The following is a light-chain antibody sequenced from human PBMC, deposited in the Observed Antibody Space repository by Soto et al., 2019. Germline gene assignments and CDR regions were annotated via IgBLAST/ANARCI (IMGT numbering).Light chain of an antibody. CDR2: EAS. Sequence: EIVLTQSPATLSFSPCSIATLSVRASQSVSSYLAWYQQKPGQAPRLLMYEASNRATGIPARFSGSGSGTEFTLTINSLQSEDFAVYYCQQYNNWPRTFGQGTKVDIK. CDR3: QQYNNWPRT. CDR1: QSVSSY. V-gene: IGKV3-15*01. J-gene: IGKJ1*01.